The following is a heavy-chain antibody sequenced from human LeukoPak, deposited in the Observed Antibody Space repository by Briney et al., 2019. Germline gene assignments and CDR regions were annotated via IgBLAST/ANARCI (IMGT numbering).Heavy chain of an antibody. CDR1: GFSLSGYW. CDR2: IGKDGSWI. J-gene: IGHJ4*02. V-gene: IGHV3-7*01. Sequence: GSLRLSCAASGFSLSGYWISWGRQAPGQGLEWVANIGKDGSWIHYADSVKGRFTISRDNAKISLYLQMNSLRADDTAIYYCARDLDFYATDYWGQGTLVTVSS. D-gene: IGHD2/OR15-2a*01. CDR3: ARDLDFYATDY.